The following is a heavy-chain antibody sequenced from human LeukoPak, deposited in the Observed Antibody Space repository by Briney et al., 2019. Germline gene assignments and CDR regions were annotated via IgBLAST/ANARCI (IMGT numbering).Heavy chain of an antibody. J-gene: IGHJ4*02. Sequence: GTLRLSCAASGFTFSSYGMSWVRQAPGKGLEWVSGIKWNGGSTGYADSVKGRFTISRDNAKNSLYLQMNSLRAEDTALYYCARDFVGGVQDYWGQGTLVTVSS. V-gene: IGHV3-20*04. D-gene: IGHD3-16*01. CDR3: ARDFVGGVQDY. CDR2: IKWNGGST. CDR1: GFTFSSYG.